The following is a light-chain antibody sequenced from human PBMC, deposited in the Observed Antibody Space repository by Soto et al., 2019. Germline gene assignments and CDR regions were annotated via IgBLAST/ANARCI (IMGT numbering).Light chain of an antibody. V-gene: IGKV1-9*01. J-gene: IGKJ4*01. Sequence: DIQLTQSPSFLSASVGDRVTITCRASQDISDYLAWYQQIPGKAPKLLIYAASTLQSGVPSRFSGSGSGTEFTLTISSLQPEDFATYSCQQLNSYPLTFGGGTKVEIK. CDR2: AAS. CDR3: QQLNSYPLT. CDR1: QDISDY.